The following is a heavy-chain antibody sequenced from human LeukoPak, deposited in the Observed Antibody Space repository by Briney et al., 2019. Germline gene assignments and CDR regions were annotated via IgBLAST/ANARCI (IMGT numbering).Heavy chain of an antibody. CDR3: ARALDGGYYDS. CDR2: ITPDGETT. J-gene: IGHJ4*02. D-gene: IGHD4-23*01. CDR1: GFRFSSYV. Sequence: GGSLRLSCAASGFRFSSYVMHWVRQAPGEGLEYVSAITPDGETTYYANSVKGRFTISRDNSKNTLYLRMGSLRAEDMAVYYCARALDGGYYDSWGQGTLVIVSS. V-gene: IGHV3-64*01.